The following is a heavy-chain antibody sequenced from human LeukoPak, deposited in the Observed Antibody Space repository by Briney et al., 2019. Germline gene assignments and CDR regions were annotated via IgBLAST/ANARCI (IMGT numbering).Heavy chain of an antibody. CDR1: GGSFSGYY. CDR2: INHSGST. J-gene: IGHJ4*02. Sequence: SETLSLTCAVYGGSFSGYYWSWIRQPPGKGLEWIGEINHSGSTNYNPSLKSRVTISADTSKNQFSLKLSSVTAADTAVYYCARGRYYYDSSGYPFDYWGQGTLVTVSS. V-gene: IGHV4-34*01. D-gene: IGHD3-22*01. CDR3: ARGRYYYDSSGYPFDY.